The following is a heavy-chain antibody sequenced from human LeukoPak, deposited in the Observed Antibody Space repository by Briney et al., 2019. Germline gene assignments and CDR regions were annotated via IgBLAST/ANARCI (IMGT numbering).Heavy chain of an antibody. CDR3: ARVYRRDGYNYDGFDI. Sequence: SETLSLTCTVYSGSINSDGYYWSWIRQPAGKGLEWIGRVYSTGSANYSPSLESRVIISIDTSKNQFFLRLSSVTAADTAVYYCARVYRRDGYNYDGFDIWGQGTMVTVS. D-gene: IGHD5-24*01. CDR2: VYSTGSA. V-gene: IGHV4-61*02. CDR1: SGSINSDGYY. J-gene: IGHJ3*02.